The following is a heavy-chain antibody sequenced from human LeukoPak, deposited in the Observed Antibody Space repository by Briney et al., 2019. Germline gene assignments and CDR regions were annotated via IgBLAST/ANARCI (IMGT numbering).Heavy chain of an antibody. CDR3: ARGSDYYGSGSYYPHFDY. D-gene: IGHD3-10*01. V-gene: IGHV1-69*04. CDR2: IIPILGIA. CDR1: GGTFSSYA. J-gene: IGHJ4*02. Sequence: SVKVSCKASGGTFSSYAISWVRQAPGQGLEWMGRIIPILGIANYAQKFQGRVTITADKSTSTAYMELSSLRSEDTAVYYCARGSDYYGSGSYYPHFDYWGQGTLVTVSS.